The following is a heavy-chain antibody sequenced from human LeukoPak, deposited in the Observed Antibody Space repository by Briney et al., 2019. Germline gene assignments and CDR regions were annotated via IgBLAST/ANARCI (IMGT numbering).Heavy chain of an antibody. D-gene: IGHD3-22*01. CDR2: IYFSGST. V-gene: IGHV4-59*12. CDR1: GGSISSYY. CDR3: ARNRGDYYDSSGYFRLGDAFDI. Sequence: SETLSVTCTVSGGSISSYYWSWIRQPPGKGLEWIGYIYFSGSTNYNPSLKSRVTISVDTSKNQFSLKLSTVTAADTAVYYCARNRGDYYDSSGYFRLGDAFDIWGQGTMVTVSS. J-gene: IGHJ3*02.